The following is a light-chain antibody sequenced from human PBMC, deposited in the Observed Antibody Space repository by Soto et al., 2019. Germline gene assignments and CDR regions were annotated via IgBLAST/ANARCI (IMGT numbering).Light chain of an antibody. V-gene: IGLV2-8*01. CDR3: SSYAGSKVV. CDR2: EVT. Sequence: QSVLTQPPSASGSPGQSVTISCTGTSSDVGAYNHVSWYQQHPGNAPKLMIYEVTKRPSGVPDRFSGSKSGNTASLTVSGLQAEDEANYYCSSYAGSKVVFGGGTKVTVL. J-gene: IGLJ3*02. CDR1: SSDVGAYNH.